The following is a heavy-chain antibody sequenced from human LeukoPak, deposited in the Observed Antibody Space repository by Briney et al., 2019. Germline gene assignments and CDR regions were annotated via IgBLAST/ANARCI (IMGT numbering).Heavy chain of an antibody. D-gene: IGHD1-26*01. J-gene: IGHJ5*02. Sequence: PRGSLRLSCAASGFTFSSYWMSWVRQAPGKGLEWVANIKQDGSEKYYVDSVKGRLTISRDNAKNSLYLQMNSLRAEDTAVYYCARVGGSYWGWFDPWGQGTLVTVSS. CDR2: IKQDGSEK. CDR3: ARVGGSYWGWFDP. V-gene: IGHV3-7*01. CDR1: GFTFSSYW.